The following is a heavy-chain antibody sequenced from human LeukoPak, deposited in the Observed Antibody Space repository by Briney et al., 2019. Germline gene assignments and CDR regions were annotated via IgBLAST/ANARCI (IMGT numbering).Heavy chain of an antibody. Sequence: SGGSLRLSCAASGFTFSDYYMSWIRQAPGRGLEWVSYISTGSSYTNYADSVKGRFTISRDNAKNSLYLQMNSLRDEDTAVYYCARANYGDYVFDYWGQGTLVTVSS. CDR3: ARANYGDYVFDY. D-gene: IGHD4-17*01. J-gene: IGHJ4*02. CDR2: ISTGSSYT. V-gene: IGHV3-11*06. CDR1: GFTFSDYY.